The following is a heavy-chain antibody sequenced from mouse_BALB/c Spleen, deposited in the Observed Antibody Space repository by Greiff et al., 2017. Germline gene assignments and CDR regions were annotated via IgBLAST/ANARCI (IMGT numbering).Heavy chain of an antibody. CDR2: ISNGGGST. Sequence: EVQLVESGGGLVQPGGSLKLSCAASGFTFSSYTMSWVRQTPEKRLEWVAYISNGGGSTYYPDTVKGRFTISRDNAKNTLYLQMSSLKSEDTAMYYCARQGGNYEKYYAMDYWGQGTSVTVSS. CDR1: GFTFSSYT. CDR3: ARQGGNYEKYYAMDY. J-gene: IGHJ4*01. D-gene: IGHD2-1*01. V-gene: IGHV5-12-2*01.